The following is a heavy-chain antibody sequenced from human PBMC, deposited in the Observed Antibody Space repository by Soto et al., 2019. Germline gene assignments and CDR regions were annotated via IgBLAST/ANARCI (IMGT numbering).Heavy chain of an antibody. CDR3: TRLYAARPYYYYYGMDV. CDR2: IRSKAYGGTT. Sequence: SLRLSCTASGFTFGDYAMSWFRQAPGKGLEWVGFIRSKAYGGTTEYAASVKGRFTISRDDSKSIAYLQMNSLKTEDTAVYYCTRLYAARPYYYYYGMDVWGQGTPVTVYS. D-gene: IGHD6-6*01. CDR1: GFTFGDYA. V-gene: IGHV3-49*03. J-gene: IGHJ6*02.